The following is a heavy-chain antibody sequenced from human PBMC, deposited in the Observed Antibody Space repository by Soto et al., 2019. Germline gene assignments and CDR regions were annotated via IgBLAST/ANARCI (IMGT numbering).Heavy chain of an antibody. J-gene: IGHJ6*02. D-gene: IGHD5-18*01. CDR1: GFTFSSYA. V-gene: IGHV3-23*01. CDR3: AKVPPRYSYGFRSYYGMDV. Sequence: GGSLRLSCAASGFTFSSYAMSWVRQAPGKGLEWVSAISGSGGSTYYADSVKGRFTISRDNSKNTRYLQMNSLRAEDTAVYYCAKVPPRYSYGFRSYYGMDVWGQGTTVTVSS. CDR2: ISGSGGST.